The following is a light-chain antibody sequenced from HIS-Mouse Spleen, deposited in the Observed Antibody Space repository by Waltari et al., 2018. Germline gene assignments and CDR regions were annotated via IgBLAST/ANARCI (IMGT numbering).Light chain of an antibody. CDR3: MQALQTWT. V-gene: IGKV2-28*01. CDR1: QSLLHSNGYNY. J-gene: IGKJ1*01. CDR2: LGS. Sequence: DIVMSQSPLSLPVTPGEPASISCMSSQSLLHSNGYNYLDWYLQKPGQSPKLLIYLGSNRASGVPDRFSGSGSGTDFTLKISRVEAEDVGVYYCMQALQTWTFGQGTKVEIK.